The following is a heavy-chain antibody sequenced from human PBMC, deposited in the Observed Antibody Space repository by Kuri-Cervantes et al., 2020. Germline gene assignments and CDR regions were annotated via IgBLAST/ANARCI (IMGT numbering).Heavy chain of an antibody. CDR2: MNSDGRTI. CDR1: GFSFSTDW. J-gene: IGHJ4*02. CDR3: ARAGSYRFDF. Sequence: GGSLRLSCAASGFSFSTDWMHWVRRTPGKGLVWLARMNSDGRTINYADSVRGRFTISRDNAENMLYLQMNSLRVEDTAVYYCARAGSYRFDFWGQGTLVTVSS. D-gene: IGHD6-6*01. V-gene: IGHV3-74*01.